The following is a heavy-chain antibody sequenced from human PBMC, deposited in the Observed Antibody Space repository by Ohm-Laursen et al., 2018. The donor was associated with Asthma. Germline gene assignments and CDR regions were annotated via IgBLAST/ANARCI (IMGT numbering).Heavy chain of an antibody. Sequence: SLRLSCAASGFTFNDYGMSWVRQAPGKGLEWVSGINWSGQSTGYADSVKGRFTISRDNAKNTLYLEINSLRDEDTALYQYARRMSYGDHDAMDMWGQGTMVTVSS. CDR3: ARRMSYGDHDAMDM. D-gene: IGHD4-17*01. V-gene: IGHV3-20*01. CDR1: GFTFNDYG. J-gene: IGHJ3*02. CDR2: INWSGQST.